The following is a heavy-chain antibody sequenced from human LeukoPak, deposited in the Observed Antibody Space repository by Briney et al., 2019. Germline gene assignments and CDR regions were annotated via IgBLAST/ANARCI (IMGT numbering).Heavy chain of an antibody. V-gene: IGHV3-74*03. CDR2: IHSDGIGT. Sequence: PGGSLRLSCAASGFSFSTSWMHWVRQAPGKGLVWVSRIHSDGIGTTYADSVKGRFTLSRDNSKNTLDLQMNSLRAEDTAVYYCARVQVTMVRGTKKYYFDYWGQGTLVTVSS. CDR3: ARVQVTMVRGTKKYYFDY. CDR1: GFSFSTSW. D-gene: IGHD3-10*01. J-gene: IGHJ4*02.